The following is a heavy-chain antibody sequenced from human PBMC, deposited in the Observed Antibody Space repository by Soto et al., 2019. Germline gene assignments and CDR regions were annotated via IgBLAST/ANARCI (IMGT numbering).Heavy chain of an antibody. CDR1: GFTFSSYS. D-gene: IGHD3-22*01. J-gene: IGHJ4*02. Sequence: GSLRLSCAASGFTFSSYSMNWVRQAPGKGLEWVSSISSSSSYIYYADSVKGRFTISRDNAKNSLYLQMNSLRAEDTAVYYCARDDAYYYDSSGSPTFDYWGQGTLVTVSS. CDR3: ARDDAYYYDSSGSPTFDY. V-gene: IGHV3-21*01. CDR2: ISSSSSYI.